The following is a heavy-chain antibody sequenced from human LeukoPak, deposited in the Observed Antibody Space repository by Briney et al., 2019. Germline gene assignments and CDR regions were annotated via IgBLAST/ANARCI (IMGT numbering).Heavy chain of an antibody. CDR2: IYSGGST. CDR1: GFTVSSNY. Sequence: GGSLRLSCAASGFTVSSNYMSWVRQAPGKWLEWVSVIYSGGSTYYADSVRGRFAISRDNSKNTLYLQMNSLGAEDTAVYYCASVSYYDSSGYYFLSYVDYWGQGTLVTVSS. CDR3: ASVSYYDSSGYYFLSYVDY. J-gene: IGHJ4*02. D-gene: IGHD3-22*01. V-gene: IGHV3-53*01.